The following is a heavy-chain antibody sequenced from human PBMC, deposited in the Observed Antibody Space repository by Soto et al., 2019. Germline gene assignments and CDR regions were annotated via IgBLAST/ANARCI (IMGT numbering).Heavy chain of an antibody. CDR2: IYHSGNT. CDR3: ARLSASSKLRGVVIN. D-gene: IGHD3-10*01. CDR1: GGSISSDNW. Sequence: QVHLQESGPDLVRPSETLSPTCSFFGGSISSDNWWSWVRQTPGKGLEWIGEIYHSGNTNYNPSLKSRVTISVDKSKNQFSLKVTSVTAADTALYYCARLSASSKLRGVVINWGQGTLVTVSS. V-gene: IGHV4-4*02. J-gene: IGHJ4*02.